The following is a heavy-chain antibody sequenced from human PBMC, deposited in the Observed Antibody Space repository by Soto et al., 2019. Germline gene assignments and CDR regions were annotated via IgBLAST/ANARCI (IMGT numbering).Heavy chain of an antibody. V-gene: IGHV3-30-3*01. Sequence: VGSLRLSCAASGFTFSSYAMHWVRQAPGKGLEWVAVISYDGSNKYYADSVKGRFTISRDNSKNTLYLQMNSLRAEDTAVYYCARGQGIAAAGPWGYFDYWGQGTLVTVSS. CDR2: ISYDGSNK. CDR1: GFTFSSYA. D-gene: IGHD6-13*01. CDR3: ARGQGIAAAGPWGYFDY. J-gene: IGHJ4*02.